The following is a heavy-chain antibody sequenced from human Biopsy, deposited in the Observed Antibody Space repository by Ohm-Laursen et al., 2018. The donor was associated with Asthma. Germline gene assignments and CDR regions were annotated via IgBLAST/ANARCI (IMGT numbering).Heavy chain of an antibody. Sequence: SLRLSCAASGFTFRSYAMHWVRQAPGKGLEWVAVGGSYYDGGLKYYADSVNGRFTVSRDDSKNTLYLQMNSLRPGDTAVYYCARDVMEWYLPAFDFWGQGTLVTVSS. CDR3: ARDVMEWYLPAFDF. J-gene: IGHJ4*02. CDR1: GFTFRSYA. CDR2: GGSYYDGGLK. V-gene: IGHV3-30-3*01. D-gene: IGHD3-3*01.